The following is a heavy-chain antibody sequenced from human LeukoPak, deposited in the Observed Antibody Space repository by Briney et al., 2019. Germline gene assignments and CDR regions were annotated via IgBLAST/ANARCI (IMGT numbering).Heavy chain of an antibody. CDR3: AKGQGGYENHNWFDP. D-gene: IGHD5-12*01. J-gene: IGHJ5*02. CDR2: ISGSGGST. Sequence: GGSLRLSCAASGFTFSSYAMSWVRQAPGKGLEWVSAISGSGGSTYYAASVKGRFTISRDNSKNTLYLQMNSLRAEDTAVYYCAKGQGGYENHNWFDPWGQGTLVTVSS. V-gene: IGHV3-23*01. CDR1: GFTFSSYA.